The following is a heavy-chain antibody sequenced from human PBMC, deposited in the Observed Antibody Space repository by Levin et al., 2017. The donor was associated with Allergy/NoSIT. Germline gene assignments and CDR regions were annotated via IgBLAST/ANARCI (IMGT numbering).Heavy chain of an antibody. D-gene: IGHD5-18*01. CDR3: ASGYTYGSPFDY. CDR2: IWSGGTNK. CDR1: GFTFSSYG. J-gene: IGHJ4*02. Sequence: GGSLRLSCAASGFTFSSYGMHWIRLAPGKGLEWVAVIWSGGTNKYYADSVRGRFTISRDNSKNTLYLQMNSLRAEDTAVYYCASGYTYGSPFDYWGQGTLVTVSS. V-gene: IGHV3-33*01.